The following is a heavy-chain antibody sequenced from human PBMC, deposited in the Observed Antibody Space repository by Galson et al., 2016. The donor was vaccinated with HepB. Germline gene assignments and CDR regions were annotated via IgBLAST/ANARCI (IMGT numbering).Heavy chain of an antibody. J-gene: IGHJ4*01. D-gene: IGHD2-8*01. CDR2: ISGSGGNT. Sequence: SLRLSCAVSGFTFRNYVMTWVRQAPGTGLDWVSGISGSGGNTFYEASVKGRFTISRDNSQNMLYLQMNSLRGEDTAVYYCATGGGYCTNDNCYVHFESWGHGTLVTVSS. CDR3: ATGGGYCTNDNCYVHFES. V-gene: IGHV3-23*01. CDR1: GFTFRNYV.